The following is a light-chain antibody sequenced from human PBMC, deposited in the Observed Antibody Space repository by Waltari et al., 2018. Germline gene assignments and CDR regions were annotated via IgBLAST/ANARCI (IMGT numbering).Light chain of an antibody. CDR3: QQYYTSPPYT. J-gene: IGKJ2*01. CDR2: WAS. V-gene: IGKV4-1*01. Sequence: DIVMTQSPDSLAVSLGERATINCKSSQSVLYSSNNKNYLAWYQQKPGQPPKLLFYWASTRESWVPDRFSGSGSGTDFTLTISSLQAEDVAVYYCQQYYTSPPYTFGQGTKLEIK. CDR1: QSVLYSSNNKNY.